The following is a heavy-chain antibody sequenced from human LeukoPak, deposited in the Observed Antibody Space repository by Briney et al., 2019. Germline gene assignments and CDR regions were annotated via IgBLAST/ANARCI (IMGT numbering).Heavy chain of an antibody. CDR2: INPSGGST. V-gene: IGHV1-46*03. J-gene: IGHJ5*02. CDR1: GYTFTSYY. D-gene: IGHD4-17*01. Sequence: ASVKVSCMASGYTFTSYYMHWVRQAPGQGLEWMGIINPSGGSTSYAQKFQGRVTMTRDTSTSTVYMELSSLRSEDTAVYYCARDALPGFYGDYRHWFDPWGQGTLVTVSS. CDR3: ARDALPGFYGDYRHWFDP.